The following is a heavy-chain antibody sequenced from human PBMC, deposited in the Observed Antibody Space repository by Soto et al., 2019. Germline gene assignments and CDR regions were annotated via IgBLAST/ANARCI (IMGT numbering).Heavy chain of an antibody. CDR2: INHSGST. CDR3: ARGRIAAAGIRYFQH. CDR1: GGSFSGYY. Sequence: QVQLQQWGAGLLKPSETLSLTCAVYGGSFSGYYWSWIHQPPGKGLEWIGEINHSGSTNYNPSLKSRVTISVDTSKNQFSLKLSSVTAADTAVYYCARGRIAAAGIRYFQHWGQGTLVTVSS. V-gene: IGHV4-34*01. J-gene: IGHJ1*01. D-gene: IGHD6-13*01.